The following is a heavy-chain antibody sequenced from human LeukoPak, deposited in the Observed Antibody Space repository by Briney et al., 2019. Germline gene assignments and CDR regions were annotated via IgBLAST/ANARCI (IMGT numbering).Heavy chain of an antibody. CDR2: ISYDGSNK. V-gene: IGHV3-30-3*01. CDR3: AREMATILDY. Sequence: GRSLRLSCAASGFTFSSYAIHWVRQAPGKGLEWVAVISYDGSNKYYADSVKGRFTISRDNSKNTLYLQMNSLRAEDTAVYYCAREMATILDYWGQGTLVTVSS. D-gene: IGHD5-24*01. J-gene: IGHJ4*02. CDR1: GFTFSSYA.